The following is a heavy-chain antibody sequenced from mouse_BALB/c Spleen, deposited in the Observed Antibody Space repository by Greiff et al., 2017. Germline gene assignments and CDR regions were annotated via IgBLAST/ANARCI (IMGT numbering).Heavy chain of an antibody. V-gene: IGHV1S126*01. J-gene: IGHJ4*01. CDR2: IDPSDSET. CDR3: ARWFYAMDN. Sequence: VQLQQSGPQLVRPGASVKISCKASGYSFTSYWMHWVKQRPGQGLEWIGMIDPSDSETRLNQKFKDKATLTVDKSSSTAYMQLSTPTSEDSAVYYCARWFYAMDNWGQGTSVTGSS. CDR1: GYSFTSYW. D-gene: IGHD2-2*01.